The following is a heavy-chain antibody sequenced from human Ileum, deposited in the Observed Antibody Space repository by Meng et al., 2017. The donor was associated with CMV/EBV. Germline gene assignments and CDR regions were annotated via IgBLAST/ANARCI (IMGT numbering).Heavy chain of an antibody. V-gene: IGHV3-7*04. CDR1: GFTFSSYW. J-gene: IGHJ6*01. CDR2: IKQDGSEK. D-gene: IGHD1-26*01. Sequence: GESLKISCAASGFTFSSYWMSWVRQAPGKGLEWVANIKQDGSEKYYVDSVKGRFTISRDNAKNSLYLQMNSLRAEDSAVYYCARVTSGTYYTHYYYGMAVWGQGNTVNGAS. CDR3: ARVTSGTYYTHYYYGMAV.